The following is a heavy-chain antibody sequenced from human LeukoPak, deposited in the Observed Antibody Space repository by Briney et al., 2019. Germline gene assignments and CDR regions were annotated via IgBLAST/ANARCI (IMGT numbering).Heavy chain of an antibody. CDR1: GGSTSNYF. J-gene: IGHJ4*02. D-gene: IGHD2-15*01. CDR2: IHTSGST. Sequence: PSETLSLTCTASGGSTSNYFCTWLRQSAGKGLEWIGRIHTSGSTNYNPSLKNRVTLSVDTSKTQFSLKLSSGTAADTAVYYCARDPEGHGYYFDYWGQGALV. CDR3: ARDPEGHGYYFDY. V-gene: IGHV4-4*07.